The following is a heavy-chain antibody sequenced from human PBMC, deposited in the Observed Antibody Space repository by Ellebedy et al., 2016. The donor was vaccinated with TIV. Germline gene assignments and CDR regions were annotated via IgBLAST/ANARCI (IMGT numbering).Heavy chain of an antibody. CDR3: ARTRYGDYFDY. V-gene: IGHV4-39*01. D-gene: IGHD4-17*01. Sequence: SETLSLXCTVSGGSISSSSYYWGWIRQPPGKGLEWIGSIYYSGSTYYNPSLKSRVTISVDTSKNQFSLKLSSVTAADTAVYYCARTRYGDYFDYWGQGTLVTVSS. CDR2: IYYSGST. CDR1: GGSISSSSYY. J-gene: IGHJ4*02.